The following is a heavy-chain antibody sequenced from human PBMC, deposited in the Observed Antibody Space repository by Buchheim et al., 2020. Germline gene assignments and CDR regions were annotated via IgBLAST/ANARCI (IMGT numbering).Heavy chain of an antibody. D-gene: IGHD2-2*01. CDR1: GFTFSSYA. V-gene: IGHV3-23*01. CDR3: AKEEDIVVVPAAIRTDYYYGMDV. CDR2: ISGSGGST. Sequence: EVQLLESGGGLVQPGGSLRLSCAASGFTFSSYAMSWVRQAPGQGLEWVSAISGSGGSTYYADSVKGRFTISRDNSKNTLYLQMNSLRAEDTAVYYCAKEEDIVVVPAAIRTDYYYGMDVWGQGTT. J-gene: IGHJ6*02.